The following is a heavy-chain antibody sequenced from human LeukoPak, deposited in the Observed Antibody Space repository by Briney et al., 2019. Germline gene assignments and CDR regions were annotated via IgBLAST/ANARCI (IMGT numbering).Heavy chain of an antibody. J-gene: IGHJ4*02. CDR1: GGTFSSYA. D-gene: IGHD3-16*02. Sequence: SVKVSCKASGGTFSSYAISWVRQAPGQGLEWMGGIIPIFGTANYAQKFQDRVTITADESTSTAYMELSSLRSEDTAVYYCARENYDYVWGSYRSLYYFDYWGQGTLVTVSS. V-gene: IGHV1-69*01. CDR3: ARENYDYVWGSYRSLYYFDY. CDR2: IIPIFGTA.